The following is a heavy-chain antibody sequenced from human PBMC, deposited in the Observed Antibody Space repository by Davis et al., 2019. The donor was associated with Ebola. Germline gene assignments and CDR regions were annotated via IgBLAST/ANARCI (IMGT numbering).Heavy chain of an antibody. J-gene: IGHJ3*02. V-gene: IGHV3-66*01. CDR2: IYSGGST. Sequence: GESLKISCAASGFTVSSNYMSWVRQAPGKGLEWVSVIYSGGSTYYADSVKGRFTISRDNSKNTLYLQMNSLRAEDTAVYYRASSSSWYLAYDAFDIWGQGTMVTVSS. CDR3: ASSSSWYLAYDAFDI. CDR1: GFTVSSNY. D-gene: IGHD6-13*01.